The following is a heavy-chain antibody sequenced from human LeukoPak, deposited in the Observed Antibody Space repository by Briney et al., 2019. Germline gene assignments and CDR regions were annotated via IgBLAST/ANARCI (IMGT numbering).Heavy chain of an antibody. CDR3: AKSIRGVVVPYYDY. Sequence: PGGSLRLSCAASGFTFNNYVMTWVRQAPGKGLEWVSRISGGGSAYYADSVKDRFTVSRDNSKNTLYLQMNSLRAEDTAVYYCAKSIRGVVVPYYDYWGQGTLVTISS. V-gene: IGHV3-23*01. CDR2: ISGGGSA. J-gene: IGHJ4*02. D-gene: IGHD3-10*01. CDR1: GFTFNNYV.